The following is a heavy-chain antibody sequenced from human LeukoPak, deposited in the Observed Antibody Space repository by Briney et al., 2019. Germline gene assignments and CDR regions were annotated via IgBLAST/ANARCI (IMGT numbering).Heavy chain of an antibody. D-gene: IGHD3-22*01. CDR3: ATPNLYYDSSGYDY. V-gene: IGHV1-69*01. CDR1: GGTFSSYA. J-gene: IGHJ4*02. Sequence: SVKVSCKASGGTFSSYAISWVRQAPGQGLEWMGGIIPIFGTANYAQKFQGRVTITADESTSTAYMELSSLRSEDTAVYYCATPNLYYDSSGYDYWGQGTLVTVSS. CDR2: IIPIFGTA.